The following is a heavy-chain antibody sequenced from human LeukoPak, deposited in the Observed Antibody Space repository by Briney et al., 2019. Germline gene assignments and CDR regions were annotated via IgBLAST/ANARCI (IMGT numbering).Heavy chain of an antibody. J-gene: IGHJ4*02. CDR2: ISGSGGRT. CDR3: AKDLYAWTSTYSYTPFDY. Sequence: GGSLRLSCAASRFTFSSYAMSWVRQAPGKGLEWVSGISGSGGRTYYADSVKGRFTISRDNSKNTLYLQMNSLRAEDTAVYYCAKDLYAWTSTYSYTPFDYWGQGTLVTVSP. V-gene: IGHV3-23*01. D-gene: IGHD5-18*01. CDR1: RFTFSSYA.